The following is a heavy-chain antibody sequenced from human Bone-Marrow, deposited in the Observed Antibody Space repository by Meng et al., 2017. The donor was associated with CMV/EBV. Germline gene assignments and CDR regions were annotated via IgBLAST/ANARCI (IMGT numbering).Heavy chain of an antibody. Sequence: SGFTCSSFAMSWVRQAPGKGLQWVSAISGSTGTTYYADSVKGRFTSSRDNSKNRLYLQMNSLRAEDTAVYYCAKETYIVVVPAAIYDYWGQGTLVTVSS. CDR2: ISGSTGTT. CDR1: GFTCSSFA. V-gene: IGHV3-23*01. D-gene: IGHD2-2*01. J-gene: IGHJ4*02. CDR3: AKETYIVVVPAAIYDY.